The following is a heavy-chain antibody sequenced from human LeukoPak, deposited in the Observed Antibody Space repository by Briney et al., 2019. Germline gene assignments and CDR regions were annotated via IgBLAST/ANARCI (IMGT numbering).Heavy chain of an antibody. CDR1: GFTFSDYY. CDR3: ARNSPPYYYGSGSYYFDY. J-gene: IGHJ4*02. Sequence: PGGSLRLSCAASGFTFSDYYMSWIRQAPGKGLEGVSYISSSGSTIYYADSVKGRFTISRDNAKNSLYLQMNSLRAEDTAVYYCARNSPPYYYGSGSYYFDYWGQGTLVTVSS. D-gene: IGHD3-10*01. V-gene: IGHV3-11*01. CDR2: ISSSGSTI.